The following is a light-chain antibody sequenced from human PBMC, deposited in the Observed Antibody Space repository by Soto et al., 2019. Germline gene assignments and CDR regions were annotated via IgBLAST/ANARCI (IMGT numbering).Light chain of an antibody. Sequence: EIVLTQSPGTLSLSPGERATLSCRASQRVSTSHLAWYQQKPGQAPRLLIYGASSRATGIPDRFSGSGSGTDFTLAISRLEPEDFAVYYCQQYGSSPLTFGGGTKVELK. CDR1: QRVSTSH. V-gene: IGKV3-20*01. CDR2: GAS. CDR3: QQYGSSPLT. J-gene: IGKJ4*01.